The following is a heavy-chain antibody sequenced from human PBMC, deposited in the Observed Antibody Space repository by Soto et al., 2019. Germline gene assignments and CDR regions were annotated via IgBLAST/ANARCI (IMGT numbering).Heavy chain of an antibody. CDR3: ARSYDSSGYYTFDY. V-gene: IGHV3-21*01. J-gene: IGHJ4*02. Sequence: GGSLRLSCAASGFTFSSYSMNWVRQAPGKGLEWVSSISSSSSYIYYADSVKGRFTISRDNAKNSLYLQMNSLRAEDTAVYYCARSYDSSGYYTFDYWGQGTLVTVSS. CDR2: ISSSSSYI. D-gene: IGHD3-22*01. CDR1: GFTFSSYS.